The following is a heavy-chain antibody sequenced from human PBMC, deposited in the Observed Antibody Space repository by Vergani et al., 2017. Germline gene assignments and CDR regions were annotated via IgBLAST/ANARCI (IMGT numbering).Heavy chain of an antibody. Sequence: QVQLVESGGGVVQPGRSLRLSCAASGFTFSSYGMHWVRQAPGKGLEWVAVIWYDGSNKYYADSVKGRFTIARDNSKNTLYLQMNSLRAEDTAVYYCARAPGVRLVRTPLSVDYWGQGTLVTVSS. J-gene: IGHJ4*02. D-gene: IGHD6-19*01. CDR1: GFTFSSYG. CDR2: IWYDGSNK. V-gene: IGHV3-33*01. CDR3: ARAPGVRLVRTPLSVDY.